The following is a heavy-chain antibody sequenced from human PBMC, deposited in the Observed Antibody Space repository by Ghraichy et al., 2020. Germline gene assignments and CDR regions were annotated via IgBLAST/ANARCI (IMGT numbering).Heavy chain of an antibody. D-gene: IGHD7-27*01. J-gene: IGHJ6*02. CDR3: ANLPGDSVYYYGMDV. CDR1: GGSISSSSYY. Sequence: SETLSLTCTVSGGSISSSSYYWGWIRQPPGKGLEWIGSIYYSGSTYYNPSLKSRVTISVDTSKNQFSLKLSSVTAADTAVYYCANLPGDSVYYYGMDVWGQGTTVTVSS. V-gene: IGHV4-39*01. CDR2: IYYSGST.